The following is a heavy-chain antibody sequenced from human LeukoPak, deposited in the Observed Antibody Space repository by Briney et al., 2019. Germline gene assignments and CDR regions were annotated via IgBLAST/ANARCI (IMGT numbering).Heavy chain of an antibody. CDR1: GGTFSSYA. D-gene: IGHD4-11*01. V-gene: IGHV1-69*05. CDR2: IIPIFGTA. J-gene: IGHJ5*02. CDR3: AREDYSNYVNHWFDP. Sequence: GASVKVFCRASGGTFSSYAISWVRQAPGQGLEWMGGIIPIFGTANYAQKFQGRVTITTDESTSTAYMELSSLRSEDTAVYYCAREDYSNYVNHWFDPWGQGTLVTVSS.